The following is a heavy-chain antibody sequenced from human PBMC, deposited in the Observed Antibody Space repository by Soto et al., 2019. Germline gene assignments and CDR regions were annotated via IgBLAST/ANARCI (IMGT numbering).Heavy chain of an antibody. CDR1: GYSFTSYW. V-gene: IGHV5-51*01. J-gene: IGHJ6*04. Sequence: PVESLKISCKGSGYSFTSYWIGWVRQIPGKGLEWMGIIYPIDSYTRYSPSFQGQVTISADKSISTAYLQWSSLKASDTAMYYCARLGGFLGYSYYYWMEGWGDGTPVPVSS. CDR3: ARLGGFLGYSYYYWMEG. D-gene: IGHD3-16*01. CDR2: IYPIDSYT.